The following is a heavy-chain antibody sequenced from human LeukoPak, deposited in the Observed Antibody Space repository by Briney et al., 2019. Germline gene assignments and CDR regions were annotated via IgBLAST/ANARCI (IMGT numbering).Heavy chain of an antibody. Sequence: GASVKVSCKASGYTFTSYDINWVRQAPGQGLEWMGIINPSGGSTSYAQKFQGRVTMTRDMSTSTVYMELSSLRSEDTALYYCARRSCAAAAGTTCWFDPWGQGTLVTVSS. CDR3: ARRSCAAAAGTTCWFDP. CDR1: GYTFTSYD. D-gene: IGHD6-13*01. CDR2: INPSGGST. J-gene: IGHJ5*02. V-gene: IGHV1-46*01.